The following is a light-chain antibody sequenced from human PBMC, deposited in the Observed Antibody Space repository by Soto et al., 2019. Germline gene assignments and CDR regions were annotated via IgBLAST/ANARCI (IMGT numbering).Light chain of an antibody. V-gene: IGKV3-15*01. CDR2: GAS. CDR3: QHYNSYSEA. Sequence: EIVMTQSPATLSVSPGERVTLSCRASQSVSSNLAWYQQKPGQSPRLLIYGASTRATGIPARFSGSGSGTEFTLTISSLQPDDFATYYCQHYNSYSEAFGQGTKVDI. CDR1: QSVSSN. J-gene: IGKJ1*01.